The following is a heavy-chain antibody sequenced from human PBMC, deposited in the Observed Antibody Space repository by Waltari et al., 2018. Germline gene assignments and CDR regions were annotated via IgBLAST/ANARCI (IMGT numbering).Heavy chain of an antibody. CDR2: VNPRGGAT. CDR3: AREYCGGECRLFDF. V-gene: IGHV1-2*02. Sequence: LVQSGAEVLKPGASVQVSCKVSSNHHPDHFIHPVRQAPGQGLGWMGWVNPRGGATNYAQRYRGRITVTWDTSLSTSYLGLSGLRSVDTAVYYCAREYCGGECRLFDFWGQGTLVTVSS. CDR1: SNHHPDHF. D-gene: IGHD2-21*01. J-gene: IGHJ4*02.